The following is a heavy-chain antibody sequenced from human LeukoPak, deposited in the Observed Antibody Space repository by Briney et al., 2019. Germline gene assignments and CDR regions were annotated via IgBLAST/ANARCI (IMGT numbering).Heavy chain of an antibody. J-gene: IGHJ5*02. CDR1: GYTLTSYD. D-gene: IGHD4-17*01. V-gene: IGHV1-8*01. CDR3: ARRFYGDHEVHDS. Sequence: ASVKVSCKASGYTLTSYDINWVRQATGQGLEWMGWMNPNTGNTGYARNFQGRVTMTRNTSISTAYMELSSLRSDDTAVYYCARRFYGDHEVHDSWGQGTLVTVSS. CDR2: MNPNTGNT.